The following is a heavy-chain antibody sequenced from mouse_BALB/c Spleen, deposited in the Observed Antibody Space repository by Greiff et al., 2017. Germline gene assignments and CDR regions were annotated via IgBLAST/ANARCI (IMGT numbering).Heavy chain of an antibody. D-gene: IGHD2-2*01. CDR1: GYTFTSYW. J-gene: IGHJ4*01. CDR3: AKVYGYDGGYAMVY. V-gene: IGHV14-3*02. Sequence: VQLQQPGAELVKPGASVKLSCKASGYTFTSYWMHWVKQRPGQGLEWIGRIDPANGNTKYDPKFQGKATITADTSSNTAYLQLSSLTSEDTAVYYCAKVYGYDGGYAMVYWGQGTSVTVSS. CDR2: IDPANGNT.